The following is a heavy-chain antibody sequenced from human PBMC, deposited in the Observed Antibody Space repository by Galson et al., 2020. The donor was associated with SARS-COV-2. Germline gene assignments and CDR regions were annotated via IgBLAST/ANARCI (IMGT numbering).Heavy chain of an antibody. D-gene: IGHD3-22*01. CDR1: GFTFSSYA. V-gene: IGHV3-30-3*01. Sequence: GESLKISCAASGFTFSSYAMHWVRQAPGKGLEWVAVISYDGSNKYYADSVKGRFTISRDNSKNTLYLQMNSLRAEDTAVYYCARGYRLHTYYYDSSGTDYWGQGTLVTVSS. CDR2: ISYDGSNK. CDR3: ARGYRLHTYYYDSSGTDY. J-gene: IGHJ4*02.